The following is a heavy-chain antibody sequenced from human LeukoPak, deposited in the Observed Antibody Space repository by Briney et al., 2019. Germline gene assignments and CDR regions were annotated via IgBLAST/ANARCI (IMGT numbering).Heavy chain of an antibody. J-gene: IGHJ4*02. CDR2: ISGSGGST. V-gene: IGHV3-23*01. CDR3: AKEGGYSGYADY. D-gene: IGHD5-12*01. Sequence: GGALRLSCAASGFTFSSYAMSWGRKAPGKGLEWVSAISGSGGSTYYADSVKGRFTISRDNSKNTLYLQMNSLRAEETAVYYCAKEGGYSGYADYWGQGTLVTVSS. CDR1: GFTFSSYA.